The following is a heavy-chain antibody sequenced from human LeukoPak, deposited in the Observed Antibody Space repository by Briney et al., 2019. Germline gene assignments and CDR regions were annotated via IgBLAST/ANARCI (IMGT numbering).Heavy chain of an antibody. V-gene: IGHV3-30*18. CDR1: GFTFSSYG. CDR3: AKDRARQWLVPEAFDI. Sequence: GRSLRLSCAASGFTFSSYGMHWVRQAPGKGLEWVAVISYDGSNKYYADSVKGRFTISRDNSKNTLYLQMNSLRAEDTAVYYCAKDRARQWLVPEAFDIWGQGTMVTVSS. CDR2: ISYDGSNK. J-gene: IGHJ3*02. D-gene: IGHD6-19*01.